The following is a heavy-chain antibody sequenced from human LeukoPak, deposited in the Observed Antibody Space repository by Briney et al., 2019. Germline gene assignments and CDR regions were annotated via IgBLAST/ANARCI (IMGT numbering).Heavy chain of an antibody. J-gene: IGHJ5*02. CDR3: ASRTGSYYPFDP. CDR2: MYPGGSDI. Sequence: GESLQISCKGSGYSFSNYYIDWLRQMPGKGLEWMGVMYPGGSDIRYSPSFQGQVTISADKSIDTAYLQWSSLNASDSAMYYCASRTGSYYPFDPWGQGTLVTVSS. D-gene: IGHD1-26*01. CDR1: GYSFSNYY. V-gene: IGHV5-51*01.